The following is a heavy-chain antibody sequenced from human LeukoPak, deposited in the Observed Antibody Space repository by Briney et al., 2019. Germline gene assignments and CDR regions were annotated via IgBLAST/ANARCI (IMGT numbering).Heavy chain of an antibody. CDR2: ISYDGSNK. Sequence: GGSLRLSCAASGFTFSSYAMHWVRQAPGKGLEWVAVISYDGSNKYYADSVKGRFTISRDNSKNTLYLQMNSLRAEDTAVYYCASGDTGFTAMVLWGQGTLVTVSS. D-gene: IGHD5-18*01. CDR1: GFTFSSYA. J-gene: IGHJ4*02. V-gene: IGHV3-30-3*01. CDR3: ASGDTGFTAMVL.